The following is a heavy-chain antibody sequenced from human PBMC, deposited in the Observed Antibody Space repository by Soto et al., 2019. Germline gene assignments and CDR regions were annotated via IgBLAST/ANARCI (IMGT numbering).Heavy chain of an antibody. D-gene: IGHD5-12*01. V-gene: IGHV1-2*04. CDR2: INPNSGGT. J-gene: IGHJ6*02. CDR3: ARVSVATMNGMDV. Sequence: ASVTGSCTASGYTFTDYHMHWVRQAPGQGLEWMGWINPNSGGTNYAQKFQGWVTMTRDTSISTAYMELNSLRAGDTAVYYCARVSVATMNGMDVWGQGTTVNVSS. CDR1: GYTFTDYH.